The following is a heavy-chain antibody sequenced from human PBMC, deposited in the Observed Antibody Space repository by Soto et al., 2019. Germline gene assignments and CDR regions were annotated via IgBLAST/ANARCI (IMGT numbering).Heavy chain of an antibody. CDR3: ARGLPGYDFRPVFAGAFDY. CDR2: ISYDGSNK. Sequence: QVQLVESGGGVVQPGRSLRLSCAASGFTFSSYAMHWVRQAPGKGLEWVAVISYDGSNKYHADSVKGRFTISRDNSKNTLYLQMNSLRAEDTAVYYCARGLPGYDFRPVFAGAFDYWGQGTLVTVSS. D-gene: IGHD3-3*01. V-gene: IGHV3-30-3*01. J-gene: IGHJ4*02. CDR1: GFTFSSYA.